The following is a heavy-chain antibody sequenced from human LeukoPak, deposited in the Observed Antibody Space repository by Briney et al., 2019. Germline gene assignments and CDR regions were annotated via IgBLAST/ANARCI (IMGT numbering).Heavy chain of an antibody. V-gene: IGHV1-69*04. D-gene: IGHD3-22*01. J-gene: IGHJ4*02. CDR2: IIPILGIA. CDR3: ARDYFFSYYDSSGYSNFDY. CDR1: GGTFSSYT. Sequence: ALVKVSCKASGGTFSSYTISWVRQAPGQGLEWMGRIIPILGIANYAQKFQGRVTITADKSTSTAYMELSSLRSEDTAVYYCARDYFFSYYDSSGYSNFDYWGQGTLVTVSS.